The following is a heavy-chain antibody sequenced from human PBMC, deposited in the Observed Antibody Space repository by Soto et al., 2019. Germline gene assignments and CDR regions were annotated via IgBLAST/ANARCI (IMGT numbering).Heavy chain of an antibody. J-gene: IGHJ5*02. Sequence: SETLSLTCAVYGGSFSGYYWSWIRQPPGKGLEWIGEINHSGSTNYNPSLKSRVTISVDTSKNQFSLKLSSVTAADTAVYYCARSLRWFDPWGQGTLVTVSS. CDR2: INHSGST. V-gene: IGHV4-34*01. CDR1: GGSFSGYY. D-gene: IGHD3-9*01. CDR3: ARSLRWFDP.